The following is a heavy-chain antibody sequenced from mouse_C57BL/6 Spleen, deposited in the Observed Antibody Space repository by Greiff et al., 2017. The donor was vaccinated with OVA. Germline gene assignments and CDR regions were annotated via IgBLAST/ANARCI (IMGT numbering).Heavy chain of an antibody. CDR2: ISSGGSYT. J-gene: IGHJ2*01. CDR3: ARQAVVATDFDY. CDR1: GFTFSSYG. Sequence: EVKVVESGGDLVKPGGSLKLSCAASGFTFSSYGMSWVRQTPDKRLEWVATISSGGSYTYYPDSVKGRFTISRDNAKNTLYLQMSSLKSEDTAMYYCARQAVVATDFDYWGQGTTLTVSS. D-gene: IGHD1-1*01. V-gene: IGHV5-6*01.